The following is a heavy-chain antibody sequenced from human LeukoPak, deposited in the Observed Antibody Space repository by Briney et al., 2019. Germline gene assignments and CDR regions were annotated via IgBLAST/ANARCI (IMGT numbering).Heavy chain of an antibody. CDR2: IYYSGST. J-gene: IGHJ5*02. CDR1: GGSISNYY. CDR3: ARGDSSSWSNWFDP. V-gene: IGHV4-59*01. Sequence: PSETLSLTCTVPGGSISNYYWSWIRQPPGKGLEWIGYIYYSGSTNYNPSLKSRVTISVDTSQNQFSLKLSSVTAADTAVYYCARGDSSSWSNWFDPWGQGTLVTVSS. D-gene: IGHD6-13*01.